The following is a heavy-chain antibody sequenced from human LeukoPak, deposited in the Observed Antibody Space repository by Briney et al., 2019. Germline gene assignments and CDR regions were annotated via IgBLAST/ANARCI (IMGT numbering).Heavy chain of an antibody. Sequence: GGSLRLSCAGSGFALSSYGMSWVRQAPGKGLEWVSAISGRGVNTYYADSVKGRFTISRDNSKNTLFLQMISLRAGDTAVYYCAKDLNYFGSGTYGYSEVYYYYGMDVWGPGTTVTVSS. CDR3: AKDLNYFGSGTYGYSEVYYYYGMDV. D-gene: IGHD3-10*01. V-gene: IGHV3-23*01. CDR2: ISGRGVNT. J-gene: IGHJ6*02. CDR1: GFALSSYG.